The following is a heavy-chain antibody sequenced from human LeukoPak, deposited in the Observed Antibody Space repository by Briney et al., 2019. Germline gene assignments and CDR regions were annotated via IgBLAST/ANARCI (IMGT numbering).Heavy chain of an antibody. D-gene: IGHD3-10*01. CDR1: GYSISSGYY. CDR3: ARGNTYYYASGSNNWFDP. J-gene: IGHJ5*02. CDR2: IFHTGST. V-gene: IGHV4-38-2*02. Sequence: SETLSLTCTVSGYSISSGYYWAWIRQPPGKGLEWIGSIFHTGSTYHNPSLKSRVTISVDTSKNQFSLKLNSVTAADTAVYYCARGNTYYYASGSNNWFDPWGQGTLVTVSS.